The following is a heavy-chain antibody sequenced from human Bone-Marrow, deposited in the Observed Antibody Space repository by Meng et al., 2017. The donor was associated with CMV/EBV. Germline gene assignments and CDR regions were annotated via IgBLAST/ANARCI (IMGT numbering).Heavy chain of an antibody. CDR3: ARGRGAFDY. CDR1: GYTFSSYD. CDR2: MNPNSGNT. J-gene: IGHJ4*02. Sequence: ASVKVSCKASGYTFSSYDINWVRQATGQGLEWMGWMNPNSGNTGYAQKFQGRVTITRDTAITTAYLELSSLTSEDTAVYYCARGRGAFDYGGQGSPVTVSS. D-gene: IGHD3-10*01. V-gene: IGHV1-8*03.